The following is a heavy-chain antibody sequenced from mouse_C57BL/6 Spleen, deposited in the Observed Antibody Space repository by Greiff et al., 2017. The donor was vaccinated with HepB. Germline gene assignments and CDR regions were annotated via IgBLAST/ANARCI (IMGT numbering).Heavy chain of an antibody. CDR1: GYAFSSSW. V-gene: IGHV1-82*01. CDR3: AGDYGGYWYFDV. D-gene: IGHD2-4*01. J-gene: IGHJ1*03. Sequence: VQLQQSGPELVKPGASVKISCKASGYAFSSSWMNWVKQRPGKGLEWIGRIYPGDGDTNYNGKFKGKATLTADKSSSTAYMPLSSLTSEDSAVYFCAGDYGGYWYFDVWGTGTTVTVSS. CDR2: IYPGDGDT.